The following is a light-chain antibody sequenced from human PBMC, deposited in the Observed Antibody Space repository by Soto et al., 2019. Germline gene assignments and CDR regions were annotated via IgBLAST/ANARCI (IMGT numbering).Light chain of an antibody. J-gene: IGLJ2*01. CDR2: GNS. Sequence: QSMLTQPPSVSGAPGQRVTISCTGSSSNIGAGSDVHWYQQLPGTAPKLLIYGNSNRPSGVPDRFSGSKSGTSASLAITGLQAEDEADYYCQSYDSSLSGSVFGGGTKLTVL. CDR1: SSNIGAGSD. V-gene: IGLV1-40*01. CDR3: QSYDSSLSGSV.